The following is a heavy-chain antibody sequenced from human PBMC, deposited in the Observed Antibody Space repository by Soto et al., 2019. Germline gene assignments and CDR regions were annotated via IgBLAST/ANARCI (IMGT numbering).Heavy chain of an antibody. Sequence: ASVKVSCKASGYTFTSYGISWVRQAPGQGLEWMGWISAYNGNTNYAQKLQGRVTMTTDTSTSTAYMELRSLRSDDTAVYYCARVHYDFWSGYYFDYWGQGTLVTVPS. V-gene: IGHV1-18*01. CDR1: GYTFTSYG. J-gene: IGHJ4*02. D-gene: IGHD3-3*01. CDR3: ARVHYDFWSGYYFDY. CDR2: ISAYNGNT.